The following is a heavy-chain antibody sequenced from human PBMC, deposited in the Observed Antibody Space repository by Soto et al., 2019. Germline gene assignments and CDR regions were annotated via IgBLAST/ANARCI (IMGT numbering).Heavy chain of an antibody. D-gene: IGHD6-19*01. CDR3: ARSPYRYSSGWSFDY. CDR1: GGSISSYY. V-gene: IGHV4-59*01. Sequence: PSETLSLTCTVSGGSISSYYWSWIRQPPGKGLEWIGYIYYSGSTNYNPSLKSRVTISVDTSKNQFSLKLSSVTAADTAVYYCARSPYRYSSGWSFDYWGQGTLVTVSS. CDR2: IYYSGST. J-gene: IGHJ4*02.